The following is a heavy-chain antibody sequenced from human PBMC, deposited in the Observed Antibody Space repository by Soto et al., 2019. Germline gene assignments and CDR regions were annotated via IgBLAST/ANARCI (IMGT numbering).Heavy chain of an antibody. CDR1: GFTFSSYS. D-gene: IGHD6-13*01. J-gene: IGHJ5*02. CDR2: ISSSSSTI. CDR3: ARVTDGSSWYSLFGWFDP. V-gene: IGHV3-48*02. Sequence: PGGSLRLSCAASGFTFSSYSMNWVRQAPGKGLEWVSYISSSSSTIYYADSVKGRFTISRDNAKNSLYLQMNSLRDEDTAVYYCARVTDGSSWYSLFGWFDPWGQGTLVTVSS.